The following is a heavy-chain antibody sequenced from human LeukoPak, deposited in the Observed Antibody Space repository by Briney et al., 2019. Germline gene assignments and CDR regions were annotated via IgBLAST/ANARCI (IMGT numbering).Heavy chain of an antibody. J-gene: IGHJ3*01. CDR3: ARDGPYDSGAFHF. CDR2: VYHNINT. V-gene: IGHV4-39*07. CDR1: GVFIGSSDDY. D-gene: IGHD3-22*01. Sequence: PSETLSLTCSVSGVFIGSSDDYWAWIRQPPGKGLEWIGCVYHNINTHYNPSLGSRLTVSLDSSKNQFSPQLNSVTAADTAVYFCARDGPYDSGAFHFWGQGTMVTVSS.